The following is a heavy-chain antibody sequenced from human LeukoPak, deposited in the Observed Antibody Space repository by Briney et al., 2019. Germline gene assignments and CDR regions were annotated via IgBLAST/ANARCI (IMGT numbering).Heavy chain of an antibody. CDR1: GYTFTGYY. Sequence: ASLKVSCKASGYTFTGYYMHWVRQAPGQGLEWMGWINPNSGDTNYAEKFQGRVTMTRDTSISTAYMDLRRLRSDDTAVYYCARDYSSSSGYFDYWGQGTLVTVSS. V-gene: IGHV1-2*02. CDR2: INPNSGDT. D-gene: IGHD6-6*01. CDR3: ARDYSSSSGYFDY. J-gene: IGHJ4*02.